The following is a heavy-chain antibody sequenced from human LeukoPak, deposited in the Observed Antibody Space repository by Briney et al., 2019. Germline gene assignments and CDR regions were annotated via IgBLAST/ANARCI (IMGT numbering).Heavy chain of an antibody. Sequence: PSETLSLTCTVSGGSISSYYWSWIRQPPGKGLEWIGYIYYSGSTNYNPSLKSRVTISVDTSKNQFFLKLSSVTAADTAVYYCARIKGYSSGLIIDYYYYMDVWGKGTTVTISS. D-gene: IGHD6-19*01. V-gene: IGHV4-59*01. CDR3: ARIKGYSSGLIIDYYYYMDV. J-gene: IGHJ6*03. CDR1: GGSISSYY. CDR2: IYYSGST.